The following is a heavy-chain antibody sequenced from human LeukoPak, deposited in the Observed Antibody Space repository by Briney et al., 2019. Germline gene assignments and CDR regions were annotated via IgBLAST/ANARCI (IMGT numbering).Heavy chain of an antibody. CDR2: IYYSGST. CDR1: GGSISSYY. Sequence: PSETLSLTCTVSGGSISSYYWSWIRQPPGKGLEWIGYIYYSGSTNYNPSLKSRVTISVDTSKNQFSLKLSSVTAADTAVYYCARDSVEWLGELRAFDIRGQGTMVTVSS. V-gene: IGHV4-59*01. CDR3: ARDSVEWLGELRAFDI. J-gene: IGHJ3*02. D-gene: IGHD3-10*01.